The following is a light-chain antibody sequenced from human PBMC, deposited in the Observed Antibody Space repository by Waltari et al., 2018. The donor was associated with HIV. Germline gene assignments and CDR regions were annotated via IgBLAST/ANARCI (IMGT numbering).Light chain of an antibody. V-gene: IGLV7-46*01. CDR1: TGAITSGHY. CDR2: NIN. CDR3: LLFYSGVRV. Sequence: QAVVTQEPSLTVSPGGTVTLTCGSSTGAITSGHYPYWLQRTPGQAPTTLIYNINTKPSRTPALCSGSLLGGKAALTLSGAQSEDEAEYYCLLFYSGVRVFGGGTKLTVL. J-gene: IGLJ2*01.